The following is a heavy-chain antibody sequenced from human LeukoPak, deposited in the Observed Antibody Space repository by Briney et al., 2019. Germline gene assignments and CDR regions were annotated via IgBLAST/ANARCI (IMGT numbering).Heavy chain of an antibody. CDR1: GFTFSSYG. CDR2: IWYDGSNK. V-gene: IGHV3-33*06. J-gene: IGHJ5*02. Sequence: PGRSLRLSCAASGFTFSSYGMHWVRQAPGKGLEWVAVIWYDGSNKYYADSVKGRFTISRDNSKNTLYLQMNSLRAEDTAVYYCANPLGVSSTTFSGVRGSSFDPWGQGTLVTVSS. CDR3: ANPLGVSSTTFSGVRGSSFDP. D-gene: IGHD2-15*01.